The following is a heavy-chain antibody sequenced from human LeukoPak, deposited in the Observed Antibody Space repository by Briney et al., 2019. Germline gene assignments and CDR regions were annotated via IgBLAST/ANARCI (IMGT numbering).Heavy chain of an antibody. CDR2: IYYSGST. CDR1: GGSISSYY. D-gene: IGHD3-22*01. V-gene: IGHV4-59*01. Sequence: SETLSLTCTVSGGSISSYYWSWIRQPPGKGLEWIGYIYYSGSTNYNPSLKSRVTISVDTSKNQFSLKLSSVTAADTAVYYCARAWYYDSLAYGMDVWGQGTTVTVSS. J-gene: IGHJ6*02. CDR3: ARAWYYDSLAYGMDV.